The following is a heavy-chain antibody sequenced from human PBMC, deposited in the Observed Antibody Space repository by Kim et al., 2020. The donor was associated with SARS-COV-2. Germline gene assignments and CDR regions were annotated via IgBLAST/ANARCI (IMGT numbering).Heavy chain of an antibody. J-gene: IGHJ4*02. V-gene: IGHV3-53*01. CDR1: GFTVSSNY. CDR3: ARGGYSGYDFPDY. CDR2: IYSGGST. D-gene: IGHD5-12*01. Sequence: GGSLRLSCAASGFTVSSNYMSWVRQAPGKGLEWVSVIYSGGSTYYADSVKGRFTISRDNSKNTLYLQMNSLRAEDTAVYYCARGGYSGYDFPDYWGQGTLVTVSS.